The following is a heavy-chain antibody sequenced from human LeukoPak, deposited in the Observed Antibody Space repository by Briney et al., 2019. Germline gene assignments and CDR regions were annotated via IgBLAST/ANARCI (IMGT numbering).Heavy chain of an antibody. D-gene: IGHD4-17*01. CDR3: AKGATVTSRGFDY. CDR1: GFTFSSYA. J-gene: IGHJ4*02. Sequence: SGGSLRLSCAASGFTFSSYAMSWVRQAPGKGLEWVSAISGSGGSTYYADSVKGRFTISRDNSKNTLYLQMNSLRAEDTAVCYCAKGATVTSRGFDYWGQGTLVTVSS. CDR2: ISGSGGST. V-gene: IGHV3-23*01.